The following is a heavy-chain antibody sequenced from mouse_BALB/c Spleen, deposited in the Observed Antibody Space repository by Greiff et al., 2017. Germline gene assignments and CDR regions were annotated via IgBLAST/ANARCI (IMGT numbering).Heavy chain of an antibody. CDR3: ARDGYYVGSAMDY. V-gene: IGHV3-2*02. CDR1: GYSITSDYA. J-gene: IGHJ4*01. CDR2: ISYSGST. Sequence: EVKLMESGPGLVKPSQSLSLTCTVTGYSITSDYAWNWIRQFPGNKLEWMGYISYSGSTSYNPSLKSRISITRDTSKNQFFLQLNSVTTEDTATYYCARDGYYVGSAMDYWGQGTSVTVSS. D-gene: IGHD2-3*01.